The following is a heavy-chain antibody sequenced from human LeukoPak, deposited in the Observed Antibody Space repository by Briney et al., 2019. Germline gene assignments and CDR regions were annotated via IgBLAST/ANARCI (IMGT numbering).Heavy chain of an antibody. CDR2: MNPNSGNT. Sequence: ASVKVSCKASGYTFTSYDINWVRQATGQGLEWMGWMNPNSGNTGYAQKFQGRVTMTRNTSISTAYMELSSLRSEDTAVYYCARVSLPAATDGGGKIDPWGQGTLVTVSS. J-gene: IGHJ5*02. D-gene: IGHD2-2*01. CDR3: ARVSLPAATDGGGKIDP. CDR1: GYTFTSYD. V-gene: IGHV1-8*01.